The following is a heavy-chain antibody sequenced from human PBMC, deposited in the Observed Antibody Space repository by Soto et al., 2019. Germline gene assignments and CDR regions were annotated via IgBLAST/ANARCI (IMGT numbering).Heavy chain of an antibody. J-gene: IGHJ5*02. Sequence: PSETLSLTCTFSCGSISSYYWRWIRQPPGKGLEWIGYMHYSGSTNYNPSLKSRVTISVDTSKKQFSLKLRSVTAADTAVYYCAAYTSSLVWFDPWGQGTLVTVSS. CDR2: MHYSGST. D-gene: IGHD1-1*01. V-gene: IGHV4-59*08. CDR1: CGSISSYY. CDR3: AAYTSSLVWFDP.